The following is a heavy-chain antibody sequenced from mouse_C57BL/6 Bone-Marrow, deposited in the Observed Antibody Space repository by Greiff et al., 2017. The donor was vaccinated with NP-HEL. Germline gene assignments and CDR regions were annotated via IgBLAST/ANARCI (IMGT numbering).Heavy chain of an antibody. J-gene: IGHJ2*01. V-gene: IGHV1-47*01. CDR2: FHPYNDDT. CDR1: GYTFTTYP. CDR3: ARGGNYWYYFDY. Sequence: QVQLQQSGAELVKPGASVKMSCKASGYTFTTYPIEWVKQNRGKSLEWIGNFHPYNDDTEYNEKFKNKAILTVEKSSSTVYLELSRLTSDDSSVYYCARGGNYWYYFDYWGQGTTLTVSS. D-gene: IGHD2-1*01.